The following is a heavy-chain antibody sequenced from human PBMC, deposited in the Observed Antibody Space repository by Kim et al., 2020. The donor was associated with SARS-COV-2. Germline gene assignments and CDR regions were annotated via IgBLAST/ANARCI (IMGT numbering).Heavy chain of an antibody. CDR1: GFTFSSYS. Sequence: GGSLRLSCAASGFTFSSYSMNWVRQAPGKGLEWVSSISSSSSYIYYADSVKGRFTISRDNAKNSLYLQMNSLRAEDTAVYYCARDQGTGTPYYWGQGTLVTVSS. CDR3: ARDQGTGTPYY. CDR2: ISSSSSYI. D-gene: IGHD1-1*01. J-gene: IGHJ4*02. V-gene: IGHV3-21*04.